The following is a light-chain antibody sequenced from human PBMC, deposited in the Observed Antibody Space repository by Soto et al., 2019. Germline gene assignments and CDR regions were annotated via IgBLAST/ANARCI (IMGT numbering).Light chain of an antibody. CDR2: DVS. Sequence: QSALTQPASVSGSPGQSITISCTGTSSDVGGYNYVSWYQQHPGKAPKLMIYDVSNRPAGVSSRFSGTKSGNTASLTISGLQAEDEADYYCISYTSTSTVVFGGGTKVTVL. V-gene: IGLV2-14*01. J-gene: IGLJ2*01. CDR3: ISYTSTSTVV. CDR1: SSDVGGYNY.